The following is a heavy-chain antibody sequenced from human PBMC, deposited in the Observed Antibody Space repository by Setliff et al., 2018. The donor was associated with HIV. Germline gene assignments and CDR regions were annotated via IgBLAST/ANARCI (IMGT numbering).Heavy chain of an antibody. CDR1: GYTFINFY. Sequence: ASVKVSCKASGYTFINFYIYWVRQAPGQGLEWVGRISPNSGGTDYSQKFQGRVSMTRDTSTNTAYLDLTNLTADDTAVYFCVKDGGPWGSGDWGQGTLVTVSS. D-gene: IGHD7-27*01. CDR2: ISPNSGGT. V-gene: IGHV1-2*06. J-gene: IGHJ4*02. CDR3: VKDGGPWGSGD.